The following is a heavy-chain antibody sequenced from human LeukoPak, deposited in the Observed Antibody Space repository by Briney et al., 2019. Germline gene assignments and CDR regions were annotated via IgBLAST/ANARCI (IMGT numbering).Heavy chain of an antibody. CDR3: AGTGLFFDY. V-gene: IGHV4-59*01. D-gene: IGHD7-27*01. CDR1: GGSISSYY. J-gene: IGHJ4*02. CDR2: IYYTGST. Sequence: PSETLSLTCTVSGGSISSYYWSWIRQSSGKGLEWIGYIYYTGSTYYNPSLTSRVTISVDTSKNQFSLKLSSVTAADTAVYYCAGTGLFFDYWSQGTLVTVSS.